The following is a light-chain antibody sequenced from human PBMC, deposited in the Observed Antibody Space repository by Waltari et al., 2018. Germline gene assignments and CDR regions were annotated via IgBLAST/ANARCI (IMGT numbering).Light chain of an antibody. CDR3: QHYDSSPQVT. CDR2: GAS. V-gene: IGKV3-20*01. J-gene: IGKJ3*01. CDR1: QSVSSRF. Sequence: DIVLTQSPGTLSLSPGERATLPCRASQSVSSRFLAWYQQTPGQAPSLLIYGASTRATGIPDRFSGSGSGTDFTLTISRLEPEDFAVYYCQHYDSSPQVTFGPGIKVEVK.